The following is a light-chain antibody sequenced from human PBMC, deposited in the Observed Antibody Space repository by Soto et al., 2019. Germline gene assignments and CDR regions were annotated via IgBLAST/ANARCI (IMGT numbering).Light chain of an antibody. V-gene: IGLV2-11*01. J-gene: IGLJ1*01. CDR2: DIT. CDR3: CSYAGIYSYG. Sequence: QSALAQPRSVSGSPGQSVTISCTGTSSDGGRFAYVSWSHQHPGEARQVGVYDITKRPSGVPDRFSGSKSGNTASLTISGLQAEDEADYYCCSYAGIYSYGFGTGTKVTVL. CDR1: SSDGGRFAY.